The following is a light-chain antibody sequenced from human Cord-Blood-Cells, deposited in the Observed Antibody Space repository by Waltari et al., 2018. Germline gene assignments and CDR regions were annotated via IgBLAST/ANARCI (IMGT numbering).Light chain of an antibody. Sequence: DIVMTQSQLSLPVPPGEPASISCRSSQSLLHSNGYNYLDWYLQKPGQSPQLLIYLGSNRASGVPDRFSGSGSGTDFTLKISRVEAEDVGVYYCMQALQTSWTFGQGTKVEIK. V-gene: IGKV2-28*01. CDR3: MQALQTSWT. CDR1: QSLLHSNGYNY. CDR2: LGS. J-gene: IGKJ1*01.